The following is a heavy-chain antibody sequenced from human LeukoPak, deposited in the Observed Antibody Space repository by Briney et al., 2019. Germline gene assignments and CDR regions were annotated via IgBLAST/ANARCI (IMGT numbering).Heavy chain of an antibody. CDR1: GFTFSNYW. J-gene: IGHJ1*01. D-gene: IGHD3-22*01. CDR2: IKSDGST. CDR3: ASAPSEIGGYYPEYFRH. Sequence: GGSLRLSCAASGFTFSNYWMHWVRQAPGKGLVWVSRIKSDGSTRYADSVKGRFTIARNNAKNTVSLQMTSLRAEDTGVYYCASAPSEIGGYYPEYFRHWGQGTLVIVSS. V-gene: IGHV3-74*01.